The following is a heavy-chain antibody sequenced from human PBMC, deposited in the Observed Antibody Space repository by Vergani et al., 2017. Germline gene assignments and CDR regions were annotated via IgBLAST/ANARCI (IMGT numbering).Heavy chain of an antibody. D-gene: IGHD2-2*01. V-gene: IGHV4-34*01. J-gene: IGHJ6*03. CDR1: GGSFSGYY. Sequence: QVQLQQWGAGLLKPSETLSLTCAVYGGSFSGYYWSWIRQPPGKGLEWIGEINHSGSTNYNPSLKSRVTISVDTSKNQFSLKLSSVAAADTAVYYCARGGCSSTSCYWAAYYYYYMDVWGKGTTVTVSS. CDR2: INHSGST. CDR3: ARGGCSSTSCYWAAYYYYYMDV.